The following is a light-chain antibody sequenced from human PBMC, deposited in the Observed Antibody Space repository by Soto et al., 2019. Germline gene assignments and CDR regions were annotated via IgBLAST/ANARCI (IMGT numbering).Light chain of an antibody. J-gene: IGKJ1*01. Sequence: EIVLTQSPATLSSFPGDIVTLSCSASQYINTRLAWYQHRPGQAPRLLIYQTSIRAAGIPARFSASGSGTDFTLTISDVQPEDFALYYCHQRQSWPRTCGQGTKGDIK. V-gene: IGKV3-11*01. CDR2: QTS. CDR3: HQRQSWPRT. CDR1: QYINTR.